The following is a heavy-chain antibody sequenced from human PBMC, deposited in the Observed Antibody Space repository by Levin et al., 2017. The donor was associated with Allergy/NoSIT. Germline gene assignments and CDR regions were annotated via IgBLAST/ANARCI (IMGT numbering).Heavy chain of an antibody. D-gene: IGHD3-3*01. Sequence: GGSLRLSCAASGFTFSNAWMSWVRQAPGKGLEWVGRIKSKTDGGTTDYAAPVKGRFTISRDDSKNTLYLQMNSLKTEDTAVYYCTTIWYYDFWSGYYEHFDYWGQGTLVTVSS. J-gene: IGHJ4*02. CDR3: TTIWYYDFWSGYYEHFDY. CDR1: GFTFSNAW. CDR2: IKSKTDGGTT. V-gene: IGHV3-15*01.